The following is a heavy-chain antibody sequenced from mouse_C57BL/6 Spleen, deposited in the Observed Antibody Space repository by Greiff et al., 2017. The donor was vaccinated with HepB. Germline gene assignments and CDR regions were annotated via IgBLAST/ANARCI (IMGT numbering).Heavy chain of an antibody. CDR3: AKDSSGYPSFAY. CDR1: GYTFTSYW. V-gene: IGHV1-55*01. D-gene: IGHD3-2*02. Sequence: VQLQQPGAELVKPGASVKMSCKASGYTFTSYWITWVKQRPGQGLEWIGDIYPGSGSTNYNEKFKSKATLTVDTSSSTAYMQLSSLTSEDSAVYYCAKDSSGYPSFAYWGQGTLVTVSA. CDR2: IYPGSGST. J-gene: IGHJ3*01.